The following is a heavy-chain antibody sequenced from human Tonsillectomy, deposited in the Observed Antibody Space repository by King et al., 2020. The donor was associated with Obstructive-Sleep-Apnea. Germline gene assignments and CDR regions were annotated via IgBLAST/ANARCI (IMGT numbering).Heavy chain of an antibody. CDR3: ARAPRWRELSLNFDY. J-gene: IGHJ4*02. D-gene: IGHD3-16*02. Sequence: VQLVESGGGLVQPGGSLRLSCAASGFTFSSYWMSWVRQAPGKGLEWVANIKQDGSEKYYVDSVKGRFTISRDNAKNSLYLQMNSLRAEDTAVYFCARAPRWRELSLNFDYWGQGTLVTVSS. V-gene: IGHV3-7*04. CDR1: GFTFSSYW. CDR2: IKQDGSEK.